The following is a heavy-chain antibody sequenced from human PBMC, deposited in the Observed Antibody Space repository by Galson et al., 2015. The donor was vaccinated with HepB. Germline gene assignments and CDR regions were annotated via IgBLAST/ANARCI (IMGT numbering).Heavy chain of an antibody. CDR3: ARKGIAAAGEYYFDY. CDR2: IKQDGSEK. J-gene: IGHJ4*02. D-gene: IGHD6-13*01. Sequence: SLRLSCAASGFTFSSYWMSWVRQAPGKGLEWVANIKQDGSEKYYVDSVKGRFTISRDNAKNSLYLQMNSLRAEDTAVYYCARKGIAAAGEYYFDYWGQGTLVTVSS. CDR1: GFTFSSYW. V-gene: IGHV3-7*01.